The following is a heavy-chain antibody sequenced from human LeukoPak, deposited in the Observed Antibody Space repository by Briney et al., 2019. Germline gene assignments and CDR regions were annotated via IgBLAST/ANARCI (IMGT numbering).Heavy chain of an antibody. V-gene: IGHV4-39*07. D-gene: IGHD6-13*01. CDR2: VYYRGSP. Sequence: PSETLSLTCTASGGSISTSSYHWGWIRQAPGKGLEWIGSVYYRGSPYYNPSLRSRVTMSVDTSKNQFSLKLSSVTAADTAVYYCARERIAAAGVNWFDPWGQGTLVTVSS. J-gene: IGHJ5*02. CDR3: ARERIAAAGVNWFDP. CDR1: GGSISTSSYH.